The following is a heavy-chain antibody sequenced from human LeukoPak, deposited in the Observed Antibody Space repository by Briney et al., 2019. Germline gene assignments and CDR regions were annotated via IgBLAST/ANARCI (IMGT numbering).Heavy chain of an antibody. CDR3: ARGLGYSNPPFYYYYMDV. CDR1: GYTFTGYY. D-gene: IGHD4-11*01. CDR2: INPNSGGT. J-gene: IGHJ6*03. Sequence: GASVKVSCKASGYTFTGYYMHWVRQAPGQGLEWMGWINPNSGGTNYAQKFQGRVTMTRDTSISTAYMELSRLRSDDTAVYYCARGLGYSNPPFYYYYMDVWGKGTTVTVSS. V-gene: IGHV1-2*02.